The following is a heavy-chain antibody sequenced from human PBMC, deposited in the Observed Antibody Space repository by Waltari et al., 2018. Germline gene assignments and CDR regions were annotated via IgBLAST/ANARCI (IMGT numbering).Heavy chain of an antibody. CDR3: AYKRGVGRDFGSADWFDP. V-gene: IGHV4-38-2*02. CDR2: IYHSGIT. CDR1: GYSITSGYC. Sequence: QVQLQESGPGLVKASETLSLTCSVSGYSITSGYCWGWIRQAPGKGLEGIGNIYHSGITHYRSSLKSRVTISVDTSKNQFSLKLTSVSAADTAMYYCAYKRGVGRDFGSADWFDPWGQGTLVIVSS. D-gene: IGHD2-15*01. J-gene: IGHJ5*02.